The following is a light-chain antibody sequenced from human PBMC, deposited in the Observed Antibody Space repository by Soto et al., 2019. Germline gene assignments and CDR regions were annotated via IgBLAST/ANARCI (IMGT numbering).Light chain of an antibody. V-gene: IGLV2-14*01. J-gene: IGLJ1*01. CDR2: EVN. CDR3: SSYTAGGTI. CDR1: SSDIGAYDY. Sequence: QSVLTQPAPLSGSPGQSITISCTGTSSDIGAYDYVSWFQQHPGKAPKLMISEVNNRPSGVSNRFSGSKSGNTASLTISGLQAGDEADYYCSSYTAGGTIFGTGTKVTVL.